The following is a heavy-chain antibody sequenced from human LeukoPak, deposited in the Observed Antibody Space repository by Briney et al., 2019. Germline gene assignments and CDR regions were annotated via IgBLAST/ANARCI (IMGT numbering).Heavy chain of an antibody. Sequence: PGGSLRLSCAASGFTFSDYYMSWIRQAPGKGLEWVSYISSSSSYTNYADSVKGRFTISRDNAKNSLYLQMNSLRAEDTAVYYCARLVGITYFDYWGQGTLVTVSS. J-gene: IGHJ4*02. D-gene: IGHD2-15*01. CDR2: ISSSSSYT. CDR3: ARLVGITYFDY. CDR1: GFTFSDYY. V-gene: IGHV3-11*06.